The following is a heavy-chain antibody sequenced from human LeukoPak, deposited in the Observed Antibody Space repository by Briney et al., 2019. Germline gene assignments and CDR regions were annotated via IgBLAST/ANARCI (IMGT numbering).Heavy chain of an antibody. Sequence: PGRSRRLSCAASGFTFSSYAMHWVRQAPGKGLEWEAVISYDGSNKYYADSVKGRFTISRDNSKNTLYLQMNSLRAEDTAVYYCARGGDYGDYGLYYFDYWGQGTLVTVSS. CDR2: ISYDGSNK. D-gene: IGHD4-17*01. CDR3: ARGGDYGDYGLYYFDY. J-gene: IGHJ4*02. CDR1: GFTFSSYA. V-gene: IGHV3-30-3*01.